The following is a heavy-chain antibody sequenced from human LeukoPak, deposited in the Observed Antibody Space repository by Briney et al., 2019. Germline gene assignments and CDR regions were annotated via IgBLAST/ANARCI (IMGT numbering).Heavy chain of an antibody. CDR3: ARGWASGSYYNY. J-gene: IGHJ4*02. Sequence: SETLSLTCAVSGGSISSGGYSWSWIRQPPGKGLEWIGYIYHSGSTYYNPSLTSRVTLSVDRSKNQFSLKLSSVTAADTAVYYCARGWASGSYYNYWGQGTLVTVSS. V-gene: IGHV4-30-2*01. CDR2: IYHSGST. D-gene: IGHD1-26*01. CDR1: GGSISSGGYS.